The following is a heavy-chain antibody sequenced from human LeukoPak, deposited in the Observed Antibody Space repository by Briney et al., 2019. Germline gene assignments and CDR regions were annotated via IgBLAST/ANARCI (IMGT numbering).Heavy chain of an antibody. CDR1: GGTFSSYA. D-gene: IGHD3-22*01. V-gene: IGHV1-69*05. J-gene: IGHJ4*02. Sequence: GAAVKVSCMASGGTFSSYATSWVRQAPGQGLEWMGGIIPILGTANHAQKFQGRVTITTDESTSTDYMELSSLRSEDTAVYYCASEPPDYYDSRGTIYGFDYWGQGTLVTVSS. CDR2: IIPILGTA. CDR3: ASEPPDYYDSRGTIYGFDY.